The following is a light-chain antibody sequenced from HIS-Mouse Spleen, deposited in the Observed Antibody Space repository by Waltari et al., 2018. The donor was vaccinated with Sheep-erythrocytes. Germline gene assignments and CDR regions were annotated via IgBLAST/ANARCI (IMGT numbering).Light chain of an antibody. CDR3: CSYAGSSTPWV. V-gene: IGLV2-23*01. CDR1: SSDVGSYNL. J-gene: IGLJ3*02. Sequence: QSALPQPASVSGSPGQSITISRTGTSSDVGSYNLVLLYHQHPGKAPKLMIYEGSKRPSGVSNRFSGSKSGNTASLTISGLQAEDEADYYCCSYAGSSTPWVFGGGTKLTVL. CDR2: EGS.